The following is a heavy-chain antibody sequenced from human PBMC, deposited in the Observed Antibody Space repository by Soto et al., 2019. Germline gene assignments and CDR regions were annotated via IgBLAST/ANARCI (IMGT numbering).Heavy chain of an antibody. CDR2: IYYSGST. J-gene: IGHJ4*02. CDR1: GGSISSYD. V-gene: IGHV4-59*01. Sequence: KPSETLSLTCTVSGGSISSYDWNWIRQPPGKGLGRVGYIYYSGSTNYNPSLKSRVTISVATSKNQFSLKLSSVTAADTAVYYCARAVPYYYDYWGQGTLVTVSS. CDR3: ARAVPYYYDY.